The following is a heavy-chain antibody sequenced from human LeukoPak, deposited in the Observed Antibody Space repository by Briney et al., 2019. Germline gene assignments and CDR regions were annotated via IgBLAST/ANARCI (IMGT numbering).Heavy chain of an antibody. J-gene: IGHJ4*02. V-gene: IGHV4-34*01. CDR1: GGSFSGYY. Sequence: PSETLSLTCAVYGGSFSGYYWSWIRQPPGKGLEWIGEINHSGSTNYNPSLKSRVTISVDTSKNQFSLKLSSVTAADTAVYYCARGPPYDFWSGYYTRGFDYWGQGTLVTVSS. D-gene: IGHD3-3*01. CDR2: INHSGST. CDR3: ARGPPYDFWSGYYTRGFDY.